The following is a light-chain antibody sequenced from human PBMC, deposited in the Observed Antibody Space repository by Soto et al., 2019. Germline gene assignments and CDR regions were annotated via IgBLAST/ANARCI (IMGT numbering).Light chain of an antibody. CDR1: SNDIGAYNY. Sequence: QAALTQPASVSGSPGQSITVSCTGTSNDIGAYNYVSWYQQHPGKAPKLMIYEVNNRPSGISNRFSGSKSGNTASLTISGLQAEDEADYYCGTWDSSLSGWVFGVGLKVAVL. J-gene: IGLJ3*02. CDR2: EVN. CDR3: GTWDSSLSGWV. V-gene: IGLV2-14*01.